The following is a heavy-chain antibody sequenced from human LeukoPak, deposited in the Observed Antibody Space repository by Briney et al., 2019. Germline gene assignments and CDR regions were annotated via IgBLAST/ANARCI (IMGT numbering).Heavy chain of an antibody. CDR2: INPNTSGT. D-gene: IGHD2-2*01. Sequence: GASVKVSCKASGYTFTGYYMHWVRQAPGQGLEWMGWINPNTSGTDYAQKFQGRVTMTRDTSISTAYMELSRLRSDDTAVYYCARAEYCSSTSCYPSSGWFHYFDYWGQGTLVTASS. CDR3: ARAEYCSSTSCYPSSGWFHYFDY. J-gene: IGHJ4*02. CDR1: GYTFTGYY. V-gene: IGHV1-2*02.